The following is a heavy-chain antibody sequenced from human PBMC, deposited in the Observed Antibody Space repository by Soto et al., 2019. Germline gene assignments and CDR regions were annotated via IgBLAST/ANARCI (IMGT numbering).Heavy chain of an antibody. CDR1: GSTVRSSY. J-gene: IGHJ5*02. D-gene: IGHD2-21*02. CDR2: MYSGGTT. Sequence: ESGGGLVQPGGSLRLSCAASGSTVRSSYMSWVRQAPGKGLEWVSSMYSGGTTYYADSVRGRFSISRDNSKNTLFLQMNSVRAEDTAVYYCAREMTAARGGSWGQGALVIVSS. CDR3: AREMTAARGGS. V-gene: IGHV3-66*01.